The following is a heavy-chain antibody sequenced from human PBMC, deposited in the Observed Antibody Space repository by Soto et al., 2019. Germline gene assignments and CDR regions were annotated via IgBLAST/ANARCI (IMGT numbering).Heavy chain of an antibody. CDR3: ARGDYYDSSGPFSDAFDI. J-gene: IGHJ3*02. CDR1: GFTFSSYW. V-gene: IGHV3-7*04. Sequence: GSLRLSCAASGFTFSSYWMSWVRQAPGKGLEWVANIKPDGSQKWYVDSVKGRFTISRDNAKKSLYLQMNSLRADDTAVYYCARGDYYDSSGPFSDAFDIWGQGTMVTVSS. CDR2: IKPDGSQK. D-gene: IGHD3-22*01.